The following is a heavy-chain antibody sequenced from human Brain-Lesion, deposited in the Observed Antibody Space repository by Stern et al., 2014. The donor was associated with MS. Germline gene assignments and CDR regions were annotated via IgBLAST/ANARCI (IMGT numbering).Heavy chain of an antibody. V-gene: IGHV4-61*02. Sequence: DQLVESGPGLVKPSQTLSLSCTVSGGSISSGGYYWSWIRQPAGKGLEWIGRIFNSGSTSYNPSLKSRFTIPIDTSKNQFSLRLNSMTAADTAVYYCARGRVVPGFQYYATDVWGQGTTVIVSS. CDR2: IFNSGST. CDR3: ARGRVVPGFQYYATDV. J-gene: IGHJ6*02. CDR1: GGSISSGGYY. D-gene: IGHD2-2*01.